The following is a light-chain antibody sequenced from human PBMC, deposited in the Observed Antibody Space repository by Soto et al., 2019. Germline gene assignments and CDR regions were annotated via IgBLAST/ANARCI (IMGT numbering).Light chain of an antibody. CDR3: QQYGASPFT. J-gene: IGKJ3*01. Sequence: VVLTQSPATLSLSPGEPSTLSCRATRHCYINALAWYQQKPGRTPTLLIYGASTRATGIPDRFSATGSGTDFSLTISSVEPEDFAVYYCQQYGASPFTFGPGTRVEI. V-gene: IGKV3-20*01. CDR1: RHCYINA. CDR2: GAS.